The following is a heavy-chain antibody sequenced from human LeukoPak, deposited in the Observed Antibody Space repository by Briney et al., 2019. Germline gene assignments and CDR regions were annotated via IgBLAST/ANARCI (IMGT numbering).Heavy chain of an antibody. D-gene: IGHD3-3*01. CDR3: ARGHKRTIFGVVIGKGFDT. Sequence: SETLSLTCAVYGGSFSGYYWSWIRQPPGKGLEWIGEINHSGSTNYNPSLKSRVTISVDTSKNQFSLKLSSVTAADTAVYYCARGHKRTIFGVVIGKGFDTWGQGTLVTVSS. CDR1: GGSFSGYY. CDR2: INHSGST. J-gene: IGHJ5*02. V-gene: IGHV4-34*01.